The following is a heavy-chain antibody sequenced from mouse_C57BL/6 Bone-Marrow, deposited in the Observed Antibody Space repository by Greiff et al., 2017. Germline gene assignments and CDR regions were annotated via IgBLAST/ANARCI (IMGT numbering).Heavy chain of an antibody. J-gene: IGHJ1*03. CDR2: IRNKANGYTT. CDR1: GFTFTDYY. D-gene: IGHD1-1*01. CDR3: ARVVNYGSSDGYWYSEV. V-gene: IGHV7-3*01. Sequence: EVQGVESGGGLVQPGGSLSLSCAASGFTFTDYYMSWVRQPPGKALEWLGFIRNKANGYTTEYSASVKGRFTISRDNSQSILYLQMNALRAEGRATYYCARVVNYGSSDGYWYSEVSGTETTVSAS.